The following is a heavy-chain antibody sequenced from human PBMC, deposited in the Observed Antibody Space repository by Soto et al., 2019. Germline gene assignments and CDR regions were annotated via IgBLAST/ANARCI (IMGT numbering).Heavy chain of an antibody. V-gene: IGHV1-18*01. Sequence: GASVKVSCKASGYTFTSYGISWVRQAPGQGLEWMGWISAYNGNTNYAQKLQGRVTMTTDTSTSTAYMELRSLRSDDTAVYYRVREGRGHSSSSNWFDPWGQGTLVTVSS. CDR2: ISAYNGNT. CDR1: GYTFTSYG. CDR3: VREGRGHSSSSNWFDP. D-gene: IGHD6-6*01. J-gene: IGHJ5*02.